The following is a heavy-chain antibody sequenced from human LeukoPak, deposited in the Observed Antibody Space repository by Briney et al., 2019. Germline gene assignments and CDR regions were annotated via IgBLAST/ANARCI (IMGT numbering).Heavy chain of an antibody. Sequence: GGSLRLSCAASGFTFSTYWMAWVRRAPGKGLEWVANINRDGSDKYYVDSVKGRFTISRDNAKNSVSLQMNSLRAEDTAVYYCARIYLKMASASWGQGTLVTVSS. D-gene: IGHD2-8*01. V-gene: IGHV3-7*01. CDR3: ARIYLKMASAS. J-gene: IGHJ5*02. CDR2: INRDGSDK. CDR1: GFTFSTYW.